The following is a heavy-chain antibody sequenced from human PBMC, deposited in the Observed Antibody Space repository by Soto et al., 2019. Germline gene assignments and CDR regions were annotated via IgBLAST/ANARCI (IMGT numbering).Heavy chain of an antibody. D-gene: IGHD1-26*01. Sequence: GESLKISCRASGYSFAHYWIAWVRQVSGKGLEWMGIIYPGDSDTRYSPSFQGQVTISADKSISTAYLQWSSLKASDTAMYYCARGYSGSFVDYWGQGTLVTVSS. J-gene: IGHJ4*02. CDR3: ARGYSGSFVDY. V-gene: IGHV5-51*01. CDR2: IYPGDSDT. CDR1: GYSFAHYW.